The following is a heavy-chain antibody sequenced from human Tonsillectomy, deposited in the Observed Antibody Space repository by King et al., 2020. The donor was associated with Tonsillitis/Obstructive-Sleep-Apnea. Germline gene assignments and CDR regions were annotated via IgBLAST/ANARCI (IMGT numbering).Heavy chain of an antibody. CDR2: INTNTGNL. Sequence: VQLLESGTELKKPGASVKVSGKASGYTFTSSALNSVRQAPGQGLEWMGCINTNTGNLSYAQGFIVGFVFSLDTSVSTAYLQISSLKAEDTAVYYCAREVYSNYDDYYYMDVWGKGTTVTVSS. CDR3: AREVYSNYDDYYYMDV. J-gene: IGHJ6*03. CDR1: GYTFTSSA. D-gene: IGHD4-11*01. V-gene: IGHV7-4-1*02.